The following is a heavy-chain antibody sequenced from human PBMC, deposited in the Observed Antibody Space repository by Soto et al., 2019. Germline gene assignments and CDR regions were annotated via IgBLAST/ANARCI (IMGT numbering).Heavy chain of an antibody. Sequence: SQTLSLTCVVSGDSVSSNNIAWNWLRQSPWRGLEWLGRTYYRSKWYNEFAGSVRSRITINLDTSKNQSSLQLNSVTPADTAVYYCARGRWSRCGYWGQGAQVTVSS. CDR3: ARGRWSRCGY. CDR2: TYYRSKWYN. D-gene: IGHD2-15*01. CDR1: GDSVSSNNIA. V-gene: IGHV6-1*01. J-gene: IGHJ4*02.